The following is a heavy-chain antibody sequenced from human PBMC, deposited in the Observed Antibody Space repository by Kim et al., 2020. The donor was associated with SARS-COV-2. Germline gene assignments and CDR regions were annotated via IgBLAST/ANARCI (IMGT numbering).Heavy chain of an antibody. V-gene: IGHV1-8*01. J-gene: IGHJ6*02. CDR2: MNPNSGNT. CDR3: ATIPVPCIAAALGANGMVV. Sequence: ASVKVSCKASGYTFTSYDINWVRQATVQGLEWMGWMNPNSGNTGYAHKFQGRVTMTRNTSISTAYMELSSLISEDTAVYYCATIPVPCIAAALGANGMVVWGQGTKVTVSS. CDR1: GYTFTSYD. D-gene: IGHD6-13*01.